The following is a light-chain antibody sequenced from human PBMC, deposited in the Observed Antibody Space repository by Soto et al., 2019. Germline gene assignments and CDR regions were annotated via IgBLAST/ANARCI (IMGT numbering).Light chain of an antibody. J-gene: IGKJ4*01. CDR2: AAS. V-gene: IGKV1-39*01. Sequence: DIQMTQSPPSLSASVGDRVTITCRASQNIRTYLNWYQQKPGKAPKLLIYAASTLQSGVPSRFSGSGSETDFTLTISCLQPEDFATYYCQQSYDTPLTFGGGAKVEIK. CDR3: QQSYDTPLT. CDR1: QNIRTY.